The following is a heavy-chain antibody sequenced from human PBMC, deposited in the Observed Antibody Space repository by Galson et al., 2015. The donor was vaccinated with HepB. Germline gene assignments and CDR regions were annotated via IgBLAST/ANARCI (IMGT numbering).Heavy chain of an antibody. V-gene: IGHV1-69*04. Sequence: SVKVSCKASGGTFSSYTISWVRQAPGQGLEWMGRIIPILGIANYAQKFQGRVTITADKSTSTAYMEPSSLRSEDTAVYYCAREVGAGPNYGSGYDYWGQGTLVTVSS. CDR1: GGTFSSYT. J-gene: IGHJ4*02. CDR2: IIPILGIA. D-gene: IGHD3-10*01. CDR3: AREVGAGPNYGSGYDY.